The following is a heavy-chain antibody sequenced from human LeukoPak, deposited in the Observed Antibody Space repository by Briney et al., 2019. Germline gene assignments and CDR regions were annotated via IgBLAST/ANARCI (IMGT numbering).Heavy chain of an antibody. V-gene: IGHV3-21*01. J-gene: IGHJ5*02. CDR3: AREHWTENRNWFDP. CDR2: ISSSSSYI. D-gene: IGHD1-1*01. CDR1: GFTFSSYE. Sequence: PGGSLRLSCAASGFTFSSYEMNWVRQAPGKGLEWVSSISSSSSYIYYADSVKGRFTISRDNAKNSLYLQMNSLRAEDTAVYYCAREHWTENRNWFDPWGQGTLVTVSS.